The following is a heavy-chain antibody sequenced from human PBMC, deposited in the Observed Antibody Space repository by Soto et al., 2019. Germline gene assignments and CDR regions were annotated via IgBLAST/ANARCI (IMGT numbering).Heavy chain of an antibody. Sequence: QVQLVESGGGLVKPGGSLRLSCAASGFTFSDYYMSWIRQAPGKGLEWVSYISSSSSYTNYADSVKGRFTISRDNAKNSLYLQMNGLGAEDTAVYYCARDLDFRSSTVYYYYGMDVWGQGTTVTVSS. CDR3: ARDLDFRSSTVYYYYGMDV. CDR2: ISSSSSYT. V-gene: IGHV3-11*05. J-gene: IGHJ6*02. CDR1: GFTFSDYY. D-gene: IGHD6-13*01.